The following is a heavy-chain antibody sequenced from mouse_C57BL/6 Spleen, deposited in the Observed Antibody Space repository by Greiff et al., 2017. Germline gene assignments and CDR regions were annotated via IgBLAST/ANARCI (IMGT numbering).Heavy chain of an antibody. CDR2: INPNNGGT. V-gene: IGHV1-26*01. CDR1: GYTFTDYY. CDR3: LTPFRLLRYPGYFDV. J-gene: IGHJ1*03. Sequence: EVQLQQSGPELVKPGASVKISCKASGYTFTDYYMNWVKQSHGKSLVWIGDINPNNGGTSYNQKFKGKATLTVDKSSSTAYMELRSLTSEDSAVYYFLTPFRLLRYPGYFDVWCTGTTGTVST. D-gene: IGHD1-1*01.